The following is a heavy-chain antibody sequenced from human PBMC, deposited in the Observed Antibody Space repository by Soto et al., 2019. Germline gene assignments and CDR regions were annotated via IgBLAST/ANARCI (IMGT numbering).Heavy chain of an antibody. D-gene: IGHD2-15*01. CDR1: GFTFSSYG. CDR2: ISYDGSNK. V-gene: IGHV3-30*18. CDR3: AKSTDLYCSGGSCYSHYFDY. J-gene: IGHJ4*02. Sequence: GGSLRLSCAASGFTFSSYGMHWVRQAPGKGLEWVAVISYDGSNKYYADSVKGRFTISRDNSKNTLYLRMNSLRAEDTAVYYCAKSTDLYCSGGSCYSHYFDYWGQGTLVTVSS.